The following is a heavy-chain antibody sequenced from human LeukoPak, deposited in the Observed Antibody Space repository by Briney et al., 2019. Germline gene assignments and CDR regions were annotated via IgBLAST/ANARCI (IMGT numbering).Heavy chain of an antibody. CDR3: ARGGPGEVINTYYFDY. CDR1: GFTFSSYS. Sequence: GGSLRLSCAASGFTFSSYSMNWVRQAPGKGLEWVSSISSSSGYIYYADSVKGRFTISRDNAKNSLYLQMNSLRAEDTAVYYCARGGPGEVINTYYFDYWGQGTLVTVSS. D-gene: IGHD3-3*01. CDR2: ISSSSGYI. V-gene: IGHV3-21*01. J-gene: IGHJ4*02.